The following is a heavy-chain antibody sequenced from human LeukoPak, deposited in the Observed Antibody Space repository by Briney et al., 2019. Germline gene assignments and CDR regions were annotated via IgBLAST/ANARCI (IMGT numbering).Heavy chain of an antibody. D-gene: IGHD3-9*01. J-gene: IGHJ4*02. Sequence: ASVKVSCKASGYTFTSYYMHWVRQAPGQGLEWMGIINPSGGSTIYAQEFQGRVTMTRDTSTSTVHMDLNSLRSEDTAVYYCARGDDILTGYSGDHFDHWGQGTLVTVSS. V-gene: IGHV1-46*01. CDR1: GYTFTSYY. CDR3: ARGDDILTGYSGDHFDH. CDR2: INPSGGST.